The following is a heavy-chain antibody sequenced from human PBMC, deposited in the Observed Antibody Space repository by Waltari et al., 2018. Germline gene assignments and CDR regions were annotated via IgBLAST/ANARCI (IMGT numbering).Heavy chain of an antibody. CDR1: GFTFSSFW. D-gene: IGHD1-26*01. CDR3: ASARYSGTYYNDY. V-gene: IGHV3-74*01. J-gene: IGHJ4*02. Sequence: EVQLVESGGGLVQPGGSLRLSCAASGFTFSSFWMHWVRQAPGKGLVWVSRSNSDGSRTSYADSVKGRFTISRDNAKNTLYLQMNSLRAEDTAVYYCASARYSGTYYNDYWGQGMLVTVSP. CDR2: SNSDGSRT.